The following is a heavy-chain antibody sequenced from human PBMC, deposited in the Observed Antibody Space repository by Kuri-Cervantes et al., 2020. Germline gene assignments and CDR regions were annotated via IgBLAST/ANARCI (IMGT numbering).Heavy chain of an antibody. CDR1: GFTFSSYG. CDR2: ISYDGSNK. D-gene: IGHD6-13*01. J-gene: IGHJ4*02. CDR3: AKDHSSSWYYFDY. V-gene: IGHV3-30*18. Sequence: LSLTCAASGFTFSSYGMHWVRQAPGKGLEWVAVISYDGSNKYYADSVKGRFTISRDNSKNTLYLQMNSLRAEDTAVYYCAKDHSSSWYYFDYWGQGTLVTVSS.